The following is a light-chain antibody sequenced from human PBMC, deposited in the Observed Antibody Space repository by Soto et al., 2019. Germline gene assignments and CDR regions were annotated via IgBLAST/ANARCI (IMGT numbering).Light chain of an antibody. CDR1: QSVTSNY. CDR2: GVS. Sequence: EIVLTQSPGTLSLSPGERATLSCRASQSVTSNYLAWYQQKPGQAPRLLIYGVSSRATGIPDRFSGSGSGTDFTLTISRLEPEDFAAYYCQQYGISPRTFGQGTKVDIK. V-gene: IGKV3-20*01. CDR3: QQYGISPRT. J-gene: IGKJ1*01.